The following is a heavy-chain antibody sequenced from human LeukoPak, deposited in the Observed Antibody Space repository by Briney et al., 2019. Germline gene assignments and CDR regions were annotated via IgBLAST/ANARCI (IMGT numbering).Heavy chain of an antibody. V-gene: IGHV7-4-1*02. Sequence: ASVKVSCKASRYTFTSYAMNWVRQAPGQGLEWMGWINTNTGNPTYAQGFTGRFVFSLDTSVSTAYLQISSLKAEDTAVYYCARLGYSYGSSPPKFDYWGQGTLVTVSS. CDR2: INTNTGNP. CDR3: ARLGYSYGSSPPKFDY. CDR1: RYTFTSYA. J-gene: IGHJ4*02. D-gene: IGHD5-18*01.